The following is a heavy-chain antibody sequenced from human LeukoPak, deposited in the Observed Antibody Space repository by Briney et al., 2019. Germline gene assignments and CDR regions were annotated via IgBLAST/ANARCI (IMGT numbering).Heavy chain of an antibody. Sequence: GGSLRLSCAASGFTFSSYEMNWVRQAPGKGLEWVSYISSSGSTIYYADSVKGRFTISRDNAKNSLYLQMNSLRAEDTAVYYCPRDAVYNIDYWGQGTLVTVSS. CDR3: PRDAVYNIDY. J-gene: IGHJ4*02. D-gene: IGHD5-24*01. CDR2: ISSSGSTI. CDR1: GFTFSSYE. V-gene: IGHV3-48*03.